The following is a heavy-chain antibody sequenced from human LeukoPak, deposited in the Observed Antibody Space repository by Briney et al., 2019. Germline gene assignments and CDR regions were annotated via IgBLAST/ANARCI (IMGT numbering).Heavy chain of an antibody. J-gene: IGHJ4*02. CDR3: ASQLFRYNSD. CDR1: GFTFSTYS. V-gene: IGHV3-48*04. Sequence: GGSLRLSCAASGFTFSTYSMNWVRQAPGKGLEWVSYISSSGGTIYYADSVKGRFTISRDNAKNSLYLQMNSLRAEDTAVYYCASQLFRYNSDWGQGTLVTVSS. D-gene: IGHD6-19*01. CDR2: ISSSGGTI.